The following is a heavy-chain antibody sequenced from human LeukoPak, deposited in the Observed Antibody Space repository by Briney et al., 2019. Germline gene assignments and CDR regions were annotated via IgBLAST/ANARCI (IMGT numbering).Heavy chain of an antibody. V-gene: IGHV3-9*03. D-gene: IGHD2-2*01. Sequence: GGSLRLXCAASGFTFDDYAMHWVRQAPGKGLEWVSGISWNSGSIGYADSVKGRFTISRDNAKNFLYLQMNSLRAEDMALYYCTKGYCSSTSCHPDYWGQGTLVTVSS. J-gene: IGHJ4*02. CDR2: ISWNSGSI. CDR3: TKGYCSSTSCHPDY. CDR1: GFTFDDYA.